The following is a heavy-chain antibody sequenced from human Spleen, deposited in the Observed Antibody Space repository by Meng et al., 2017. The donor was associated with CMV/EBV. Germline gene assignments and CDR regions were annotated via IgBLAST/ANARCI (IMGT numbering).Heavy chain of an antibody. D-gene: IGHD1-14*01. V-gene: IGHV3-48*03. CDR1: GFTFSSYE. CDR3: ARDWDSGSYGMDV. Sequence: GGSLRLSCAASGFTFSSYEMTWVRQAPGKGLEWVSYMSSSGRNIYYGESVKGRFTISRDIAKNSLYLQMNSLRAEDTALYYCARDWDSGSYGMDVWGQGTTVTVSS. CDR2: MSSSGRNI. J-gene: IGHJ6*02.